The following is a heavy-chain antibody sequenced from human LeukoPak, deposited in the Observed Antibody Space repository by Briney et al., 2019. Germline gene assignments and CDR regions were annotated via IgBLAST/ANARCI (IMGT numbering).Heavy chain of an antibody. CDR3: ARVYYDSSGYAFDI. Sequence: GASVKVSCKASGYTFTSYDINWVRQATGQGLEWMGWMNPNSGNTGYAQKFQGRVTITRNTSISTAYMELSSLRSEDTAVYYCARVYYDSSGYAFDIWGQGTMVTVSS. V-gene: IGHV1-8*03. D-gene: IGHD3-22*01. CDR2: MNPNSGNT. CDR1: GYTFTSYD. J-gene: IGHJ3*02.